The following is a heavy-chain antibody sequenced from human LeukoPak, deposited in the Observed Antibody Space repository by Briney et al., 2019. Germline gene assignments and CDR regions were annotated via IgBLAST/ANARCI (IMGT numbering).Heavy chain of an antibody. J-gene: IGHJ4*02. V-gene: IGHV1-2*02. CDR1: GYTFTSYD. D-gene: IGHD2-2*02. CDR3: ARAGRYCSSTSCYTFHFDY. Sequence: ASVKVSCKASGYTFTSYDINWVRQATGQGLEWMGWINPNSGGTNYGRVTMTRDTSISTAYMELSRLRSDDTAVYYCARAGRYCSSTSCYTFHFDYWGQGTLVTVSS. CDR2: INPNSGGT.